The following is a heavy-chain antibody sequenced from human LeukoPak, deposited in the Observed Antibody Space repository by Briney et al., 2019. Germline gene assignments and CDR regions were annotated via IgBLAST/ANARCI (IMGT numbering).Heavy chain of an antibody. J-gene: IGHJ4*02. CDR2: ISSSSSCI. V-gene: IGHV3-21*01. Sequence: PGGSLRLSCAASGFTFSSYSMNWVRQAPGKGLEWVSSISSSSSCIYYADSVKGRFTISRDNAKNSLYLQMNSLRAEDTAVYYCARSFLSIAAAATDYWGQGTLVTVSS. D-gene: IGHD6-13*01. CDR1: GFTFSSYS. CDR3: ARSFLSIAAAATDY.